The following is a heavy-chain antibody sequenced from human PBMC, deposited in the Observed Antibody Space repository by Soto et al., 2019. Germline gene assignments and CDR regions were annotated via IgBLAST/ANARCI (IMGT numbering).Heavy chain of an antibody. V-gene: IGHV5-51*01. J-gene: IGHJ6*02. Sequence: GESLKISCKGSGYSFTSYWSGWVRQMPGKGLEWMGIIYPGDSDTRYSPSFQGQVTISADKSISTAYLQWSSLKASDTAMYYCAGGGVRGVITRTRDYYGMDVWGQGTTVTGLL. D-gene: IGHD3-10*01. CDR2: IYPGDSDT. CDR3: AGGGVRGVITRTRDYYGMDV. CDR1: GYSFTSYW.